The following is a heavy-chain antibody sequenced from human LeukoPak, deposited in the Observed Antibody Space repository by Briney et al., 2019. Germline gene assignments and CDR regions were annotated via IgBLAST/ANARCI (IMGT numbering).Heavy chain of an antibody. CDR1: GGSISYYY. CDR3: ARLVVAAGPAAVSYYYGMDV. J-gene: IGHJ6*02. Sequence: SETLSLTCTVSGGSISYYYWSWIRQPPGEGLEWIGYIYYTGSTNYNPSLKSRVTISVDTSTNQFSLTLSSVTAADTAVYYCARLVVAAGPAAVSYYYGMDVWGQGTTVTVSS. CDR2: IYYTGST. D-gene: IGHD6-13*01. V-gene: IGHV4-59*12.